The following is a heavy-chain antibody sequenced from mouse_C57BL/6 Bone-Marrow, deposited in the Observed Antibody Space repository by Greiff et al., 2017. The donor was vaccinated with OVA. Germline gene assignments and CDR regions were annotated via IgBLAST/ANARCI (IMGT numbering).Heavy chain of an antibody. V-gene: IGHV1-55*01. CDR2: IYPGSGST. CDR3: AREGITTSYFDY. Sequence: VKLQQPGAELVKPGASVKMSCKASGYTFTSYWITWVKQRPGQGLEWIGDIYPGSGSTNYNEKFKSKATLTVDTSSSTAYMQLSSLTSEDSAVYYCAREGITTSYFDYWGQGTTLTVSS. CDR1: GYTFTSYW. D-gene: IGHD2-4*01. J-gene: IGHJ2*01.